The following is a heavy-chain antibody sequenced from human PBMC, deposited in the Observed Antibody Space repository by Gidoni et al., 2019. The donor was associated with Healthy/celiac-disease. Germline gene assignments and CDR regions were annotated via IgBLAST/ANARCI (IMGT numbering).Heavy chain of an antibody. CDR3: AVYCSGGSCKEIPFDY. CDR1: GGPISSGGYY. CDR2: LDYSGST. V-gene: IGHV4-31*03. D-gene: IGHD2-15*01. Sequence: QVQLQESGPGLVKPSQPLSLTCTVSGGPISSGGYYWSGIRKHPGEGLEWVGYLDYSGSTYYTPSLKRRVTISVDTSKNQFSLKLSSVTAADTAVYYCAVYCSGGSCKEIPFDYWGQGTLVTVSS. J-gene: IGHJ4*02.